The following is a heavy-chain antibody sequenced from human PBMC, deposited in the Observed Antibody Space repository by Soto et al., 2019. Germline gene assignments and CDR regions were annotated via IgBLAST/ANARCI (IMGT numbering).Heavy chain of an antibody. V-gene: IGHV1-8*01. D-gene: IGHD4-17*01. CDR2: MNPNSGNT. CDR1: GYTFTSYD. Sequence: ASVKVSCKASGYTFTSYDINWVRQATGQGLEWMGWMNPNSGNTGYAQKFQGRVTMTRNTSISTAYMELSSLRSEDTAVYYCARFVTTVDAFXIWGQGTMVTVSS. J-gene: IGHJ3*02. CDR3: ARFVTTVDAFXI.